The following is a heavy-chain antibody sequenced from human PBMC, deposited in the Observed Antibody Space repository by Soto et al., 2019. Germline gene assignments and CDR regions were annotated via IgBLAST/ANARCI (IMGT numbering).Heavy chain of an antibody. D-gene: IGHD6-13*01. J-gene: IGHJ4*02. Sequence: GGSLRLSCAASGFTFSDYYMSWIRQAPGKGLEWVSYISSSGSTIYYADSVKGRFTISRDNAKNSLYLQMNSLRAEDTAVYYCARDTPPPYSSSWYVDYWGQGTLVTVSS. CDR3: ARDTPPPYSSSWYVDY. CDR1: GFTFSDYY. V-gene: IGHV3-11*01. CDR2: ISSSGSTI.